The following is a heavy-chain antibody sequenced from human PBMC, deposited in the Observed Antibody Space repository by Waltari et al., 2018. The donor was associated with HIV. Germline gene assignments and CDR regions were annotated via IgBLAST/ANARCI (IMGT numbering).Heavy chain of an antibody. CDR1: DDSFTRRSYF. J-gene: IGHJ3*02. Sequence: QLPLQESGPGLVKPWDTLSLTCTVPDDSFTRRSYFWGWIRQAPGKGLEWIGSVYYGGTNYYNPSLKSRATVSADTSRRQFSLRLSAVTAEDTAIYYCARGSGSTYGDSFDMWGQGTRVIVSS. D-gene: IGHD1-26*01. V-gene: IGHV4-39*02. CDR2: VYYGGTN. CDR3: ARGSGSTYGDSFDM.